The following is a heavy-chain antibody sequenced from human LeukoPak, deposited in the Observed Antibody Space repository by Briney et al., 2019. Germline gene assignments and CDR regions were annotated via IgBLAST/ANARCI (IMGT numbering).Heavy chain of an antibody. CDR2: ISSSSATI. V-gene: IGHV3-48*01. CDR1: GFTFSSYS. J-gene: IGHJ4*01. Sequence: GGSLRLSCAASGFTFSSYSMNWVRQAPGKGLEWISYISSSSATIYYADSAEGRFTISRDNAKNSLYLQMNSLRAEDTAVYYCARGGGSGYHGVAYWGHGTLVTVSS. CDR3: ARGGGSGYHGVAY. D-gene: IGHD5-12*01.